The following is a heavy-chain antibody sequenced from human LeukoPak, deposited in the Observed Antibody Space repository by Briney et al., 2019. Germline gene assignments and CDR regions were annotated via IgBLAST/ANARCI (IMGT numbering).Heavy chain of an antibody. D-gene: IGHD6-19*01. CDR1: GYIFTSYW. CDR3: ARRTIAVAGTGSWFDP. CDR2: IYPGDSDT. Sequence: GASLKISCKGSGYIFTSYWIGGGRQMPGKGEEWMGIIYPGDSDTRDSPSFQGQVTISADKSISTAYLQWSSLKASDTAMYYCARRTIAVAGTGSWFDPWGQGTLVTVSS. V-gene: IGHV5-51*01. J-gene: IGHJ5*02.